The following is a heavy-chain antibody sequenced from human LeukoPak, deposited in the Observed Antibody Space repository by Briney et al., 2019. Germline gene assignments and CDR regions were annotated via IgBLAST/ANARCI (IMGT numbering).Heavy chain of an antibody. J-gene: IGHJ4*02. CDR1: GFTFSSYS. V-gene: IGHV3-21*01. CDR2: ISSSSSYI. Sequence: GGSLRLSCAASGFTFSSYSMNWVRQAPGKGLEWVSSISSSSSYIYYADSVKGRFTISRDNAKNSLYLQMNSLRAEDTAVYYCARDVEAGSSSWEIESSFDYWGQGTLVTVSS. CDR3: ARDVEAGSSSWEIESSFDY. D-gene: IGHD6-13*01.